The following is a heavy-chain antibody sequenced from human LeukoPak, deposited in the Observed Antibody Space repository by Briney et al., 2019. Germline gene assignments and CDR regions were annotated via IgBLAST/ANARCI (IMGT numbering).Heavy chain of an antibody. J-gene: IGHJ5*02. CDR3: ARVHTGARSQMNNWFDP. Sequence: ASGKVSCKASGYTFTGYYMHWVRQAPEQGLEWMGRINPNSGGTNYAQKFQGRVTMTRDTSIGTAYMELSSLRSEDTAVYYCARVHTGARSQMNNWFDPWGQGTLVTVSS. D-gene: IGHD6-6*01. CDR1: GYTFTGYY. CDR2: INPNSGGT. V-gene: IGHV1-2*06.